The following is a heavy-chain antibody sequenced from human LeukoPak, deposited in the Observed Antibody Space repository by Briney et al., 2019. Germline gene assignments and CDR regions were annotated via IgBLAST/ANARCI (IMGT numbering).Heavy chain of an antibody. J-gene: IGHJ4*02. CDR2: IDPNSGGT. CDR3: ARSWRHCSGDSCYPIDY. V-gene: IGHV1-2*02. D-gene: IGHD2-15*01. Sequence: ASVKVSCKASGYTFSGYYIHWVRQAPGQGLEWMGWIDPNSGGTNYAQKFQGRVTMTREKSISTAYMELSRLRSDDTAVYYCARSWRHCSGDSCYPIDYWGQGTQVTVSS. CDR1: GYTFSGYY.